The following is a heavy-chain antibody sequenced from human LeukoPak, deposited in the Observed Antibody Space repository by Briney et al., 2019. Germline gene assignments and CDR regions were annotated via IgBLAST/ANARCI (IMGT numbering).Heavy chain of an antibody. CDR3: ARHLLSFGVGYDLDY. J-gene: IGHJ4*02. Sequence: GESLKISCKGSGYSFTSYGIGWVRQMPGKGLEWMGIIYPGDSDTRYSPSFQGQVTISADKSISTAYLQWSSLKASDTAMYYCARHLLSFGVGYDLDYWGQGTLVIVSS. CDR1: GYSFTSYG. V-gene: IGHV5-51*01. D-gene: IGHD5-12*01. CDR2: IYPGDSDT.